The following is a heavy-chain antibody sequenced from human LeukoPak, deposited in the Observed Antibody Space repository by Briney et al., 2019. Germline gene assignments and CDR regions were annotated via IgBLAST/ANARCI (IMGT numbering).Heavy chain of an antibody. D-gene: IGHD3-22*01. J-gene: IGHJ5*02. V-gene: IGHV4-59*01. CDR3: ARGFYDSSGYSNCFDP. CDR2: IYYTGTT. CDR1: GDSISSSY. Sequence: SETMSLTCTVSGDSISSSYWSWIRQPPGKTLEWIGYIYYTGTTNYNPSLKSRVTMSIDTSKNQFSLNLNSVTAADTAVYYCARGFYDSSGYSNCFDPWGQGTLITVSS.